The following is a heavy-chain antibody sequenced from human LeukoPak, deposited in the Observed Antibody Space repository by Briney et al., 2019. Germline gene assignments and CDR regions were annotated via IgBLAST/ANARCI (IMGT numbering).Heavy chain of an antibody. Sequence: PGGSLRLSCAASGFTFSSYWMSWVRQAPGKGLEWVANIKQDGSEKYYVDSVKGRFTISRDNAKNPLYLQMNSLRAEDTAVYYCANTRAAALVYFDYWGQGTLVTVSS. J-gene: IGHJ4*02. CDR2: IKQDGSEK. CDR1: GFTFSSYW. D-gene: IGHD6-13*01. CDR3: ANTRAAALVYFDY. V-gene: IGHV3-7*01.